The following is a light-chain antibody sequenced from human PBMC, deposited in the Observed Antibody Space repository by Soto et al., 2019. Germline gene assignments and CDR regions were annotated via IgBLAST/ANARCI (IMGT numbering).Light chain of an antibody. J-gene: IGKJ5*01. CDR3: QQRNIWPPVT. V-gene: IGKV3-11*01. CDR2: GAF. Sequence: TNSPTTLSVSAEETAALSCTLSPSLTHFLAWYHQKPGKAPRLIIYGAFNRATGIPARFSGSASGTDLTLTISSLDPEDSAIYYCQQRNIWPPVTFG. CDR1: PSLTHF.